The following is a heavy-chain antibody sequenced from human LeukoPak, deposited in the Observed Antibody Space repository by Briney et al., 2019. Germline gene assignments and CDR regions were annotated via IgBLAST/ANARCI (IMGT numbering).Heavy chain of an antibody. J-gene: IGHJ6*03. Sequence: PGGSLRLSCAASGFTFSSYSMNWVRQAPGKGLEWVSYISSSSSTIYYADSVKGRFTISRDNAKNSLYLQMNSLRAEATAVYYCARDLDQYDYVWGSYRYLSYYYYMDVWGKGTTVTVSS. CDR2: ISSSSSTI. V-gene: IGHV3-48*01. D-gene: IGHD3-16*02. CDR3: ARDLDQYDYVWGSYRYLSYYYYMDV. CDR1: GFTFSSYS.